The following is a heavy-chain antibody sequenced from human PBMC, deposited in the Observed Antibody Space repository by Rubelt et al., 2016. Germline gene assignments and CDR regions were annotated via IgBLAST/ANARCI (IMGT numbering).Heavy chain of an antibody. Sequence: QITLKESGPTLVKHTQTLTLICTFSGFSLSTSGVGVGWIRQPPGKALEWLAIIYWDDDKRYRPSLKNRLTITKDTSKNHAVLTRTNMDPLDTATYYGAHRPGVGPKAVADAFDIWGQGTMVAVSS. CDR1: GFSLSTSGVG. J-gene: IGHJ3*02. CDR2: IYWDDDK. V-gene: IGHV2-5*02. D-gene: IGHD6-13*01. CDR3: AHRPGVGPKAVADAFDI.